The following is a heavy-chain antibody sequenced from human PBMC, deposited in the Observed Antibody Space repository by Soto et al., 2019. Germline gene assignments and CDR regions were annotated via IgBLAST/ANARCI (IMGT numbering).Heavy chain of an antibody. J-gene: IGHJ5*02. Sequence: QVQLVQSGAEVKKPGASVKVSCKASGYTFTGYYMHWVRQAPGQGLEWMGWINPNSGGTNYAQKFQGRVTMTRDTSISTASMELSRLRSDDTAVYYCARGNSEYQLPNNRFDPWGQGTLVTVSS. D-gene: IGHD2-2*01. CDR2: INPNSGGT. V-gene: IGHV1-2*02. CDR1: GYTFTGYY. CDR3: ARGNSEYQLPNNRFDP.